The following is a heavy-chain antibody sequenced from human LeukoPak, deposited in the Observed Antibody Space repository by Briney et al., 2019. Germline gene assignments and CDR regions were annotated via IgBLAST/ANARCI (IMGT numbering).Heavy chain of an antibody. V-gene: IGHV1-24*01. Sequence: ASVKVSCKVSGYTLTELSMHWVRQAPGKGLEGMGGFDPEDGETIYAQKFQGRVTMTEDTSTDTAYMELSSLRSEDTAVYYCARDNSVGDYAWWFDPWGQGTLVTVSS. CDR3: ARDNSVGDYAWWFDP. CDR2: FDPEDGET. CDR1: GYTLTELS. J-gene: IGHJ5*02. D-gene: IGHD1-26*01.